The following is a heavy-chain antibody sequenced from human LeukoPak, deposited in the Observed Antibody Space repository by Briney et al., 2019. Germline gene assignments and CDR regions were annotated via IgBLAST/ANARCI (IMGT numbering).Heavy chain of an antibody. V-gene: IGHV4-59*01. J-gene: IGHJ4*02. D-gene: IGHD6-13*01. CDR2: IYYSGST. Sequence: PSETLSLTCTVSGGSISSYYWSWIRQPPGKGLEWIGYIYYSGSTNYNPSLKSRVTISVDTSKNQFFLKLSSVTAADTAVYYCARAGEQQLEFDYWGQGTLVTVSS. CDR1: GGSISSYY. CDR3: ARAGEQQLEFDY.